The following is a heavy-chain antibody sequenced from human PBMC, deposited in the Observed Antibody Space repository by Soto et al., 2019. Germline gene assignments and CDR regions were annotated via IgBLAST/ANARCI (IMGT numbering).Heavy chain of an antibody. V-gene: IGHV1-3*01. D-gene: IGHD3-10*01. CDR2: INAGNGNT. J-gene: IGHJ6*02. Sequence: ASVKVSCKASGYTFTSYVMHWVRQAPGQRLEWMGWINAGNGNTKYSQKFQGRVTITRDTSASTAYMEMNSLRGEDTAVYYCARVRGRWYGSGTYQGMDVWGQGTTVTVSS. CDR3: ARVRGRWYGSGTYQGMDV. CDR1: GYTFTSYV.